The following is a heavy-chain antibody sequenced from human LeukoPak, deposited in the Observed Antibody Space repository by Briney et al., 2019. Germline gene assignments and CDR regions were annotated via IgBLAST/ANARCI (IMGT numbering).Heavy chain of an antibody. D-gene: IGHD6-13*01. V-gene: IGHV3-74*01. CDR2: INSDGSST. CDR1: GFTFSSYW. Sequence: GGSLRLSCAASGFTFSSYWMHWVRQAPGKGLVWVSRINSDGSSTSYADSVKGRFTISRDNAKNTLYLQMNSLRAEDTAVYYCAREIAAAGPYYYYGMDVRGQGTTVTVSS. CDR3: AREIAAAGPYYYYGMDV. J-gene: IGHJ6*02.